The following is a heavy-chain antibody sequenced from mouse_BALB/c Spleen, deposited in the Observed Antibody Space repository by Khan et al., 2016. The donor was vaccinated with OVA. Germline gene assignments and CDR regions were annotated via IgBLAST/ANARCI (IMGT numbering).Heavy chain of an antibody. V-gene: IGHV2-6-1*01. CDR3: ARQPYYHYNIMDY. J-gene: IGHJ4*01. CDR1: GFSLTNYG. D-gene: IGHD2-10*01. Sequence: VQLQESGPGLVAPSQSLSITCTISGFSLTNYGVHWVRQPPGKGLEWLVVIWSDGSTTYNSPLNSRLTISKDNSKSQVFLKMNSLQSEDTAVYFCARQPYYHYNIMDYWGQGTSVTVSS. CDR2: IWSDGST.